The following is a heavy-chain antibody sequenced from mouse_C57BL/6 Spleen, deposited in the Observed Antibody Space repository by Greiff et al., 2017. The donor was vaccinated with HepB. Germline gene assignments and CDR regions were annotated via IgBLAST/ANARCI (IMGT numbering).Heavy chain of an antibody. CDR3: ARSETAQATGNYFDY. D-gene: IGHD3-2*02. V-gene: IGHV1-82*01. CDR1: GYAFSSSW. Sequence: VKLMESGPELVKPGASVKISCKASGYAFSSSWLNWVKQRPGKGLEWIGRIYPGDGDTNYNGKFKGQATLTADKSSSTAYMQLSSLTSEDSAVYFCARSETAQATGNYFDYWGQGTTLTVSS. J-gene: IGHJ2*01. CDR2: IYPGDGDT.